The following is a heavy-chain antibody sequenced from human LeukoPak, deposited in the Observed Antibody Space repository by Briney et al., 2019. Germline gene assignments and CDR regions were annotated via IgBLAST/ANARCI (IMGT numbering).Heavy chain of an antibody. Sequence: PGGSLRLSCAASGFTFSNAWVSWVRQAPGKGLEWVGRIKSKSDGGTTDYAAPVKGRFTISRDDSKNTLYLQMNSLKTADTAVYYCITFSMIVVVITDWGQGTLVTVSS. D-gene: IGHD3-22*01. CDR3: ITFSMIVVVITD. CDR1: GFTFSNAW. CDR2: IKSKSDGGTT. J-gene: IGHJ4*02. V-gene: IGHV3-15*01.